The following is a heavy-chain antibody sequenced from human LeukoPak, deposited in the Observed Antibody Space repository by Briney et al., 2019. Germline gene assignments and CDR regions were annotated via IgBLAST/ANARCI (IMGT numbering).Heavy chain of an antibody. CDR3: AKDWGTNPSIVGATLDY. D-gene: IGHD1-26*01. CDR2: IRYDGSNK. CDR1: GFTFSSYA. Sequence: PGGSLRLSCAASGFTFSSYAMHWVRQAPGKGLEWVAFIRYDGSNKYYADSVKGRFTISRDNSKNTLYLQMNSLRAEDTAVYYCAKDWGTNPSIVGATLDYWGQGTLVTVSS. V-gene: IGHV3-30*02. J-gene: IGHJ4*02.